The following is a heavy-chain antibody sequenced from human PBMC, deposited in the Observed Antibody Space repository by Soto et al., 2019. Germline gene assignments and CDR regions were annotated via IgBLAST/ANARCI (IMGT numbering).Heavy chain of an antibody. Sequence: QITLKESGPTLVKPTQTLTLTCTFSGFSLSTSGVGVGWIRQPPGKALEWLALIYWDDDKRYSPSLKSRLTITKDTSKNQAVPTMTNMDPVDTATYYCAHLTYYYDSSGYYSRAEYFQHWGQGTLVTVSS. CDR3: AHLTYYYDSSGYYSRAEYFQH. CDR2: IYWDDDK. J-gene: IGHJ1*01. D-gene: IGHD3-22*01. CDR1: GFSLSTSGVG. V-gene: IGHV2-5*02.